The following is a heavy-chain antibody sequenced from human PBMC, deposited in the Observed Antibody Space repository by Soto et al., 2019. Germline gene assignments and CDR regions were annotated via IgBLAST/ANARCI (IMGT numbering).Heavy chain of an antibody. D-gene: IGHD6-13*01. CDR1: GGSISSYY. J-gene: IGHJ6*03. Sequence: SETLSLTCTVSGGSISSYYWSWIRQPPGKGLEWIGYIYYSGSTNYNPSLKSRVTISVDRSKNQFSLKLSSVTAADTAVYYCARARKDRQLSFYYYYMDVWGKGTTVTVSS. CDR2: IYYSGST. V-gene: IGHV4-59*01. CDR3: ARARKDRQLSFYYYYMDV.